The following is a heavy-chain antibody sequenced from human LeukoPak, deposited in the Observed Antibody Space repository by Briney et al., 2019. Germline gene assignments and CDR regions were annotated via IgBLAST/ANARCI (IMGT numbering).Heavy chain of an antibody. CDR2: IWYDGSNK. V-gene: IGHV3-33*01. D-gene: IGHD6-13*01. CDR3: ARSRSAAGTWYGDY. Sequence: QTGGSLRLSCAASGFTFSSYGMHWVRQAPGKGLEWVAVIWYDGSNKYYADSVKGRFTISRDNSKNTLYLQMNSLRAEDTAVYYCARSRSAAGTWYGDYWGQGTLVTVSS. CDR1: GFTFSSYG. J-gene: IGHJ4*02.